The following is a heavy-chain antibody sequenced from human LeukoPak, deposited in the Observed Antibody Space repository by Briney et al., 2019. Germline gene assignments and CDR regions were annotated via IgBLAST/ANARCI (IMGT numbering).Heavy chain of an antibody. CDR3: ARAALEVGGSEFDY. D-gene: IGHD2-15*01. CDR2: ISSSSSYI. CDR1: GFTFNSYS. J-gene: IGHJ4*02. V-gene: IGHV3-21*01. Sequence: GGSLRLSCAASGFTFNSYSMNWIRQAPGEGREWVSSISSSSSYIYYADSVKGRFTISRDNAKNSLYLQMNSLRAEDTAVYYCARAALEVGGSEFDYWGQGTLVTVSS.